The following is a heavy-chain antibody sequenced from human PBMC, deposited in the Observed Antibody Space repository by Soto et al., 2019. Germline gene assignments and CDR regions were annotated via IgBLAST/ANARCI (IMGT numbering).Heavy chain of an antibody. J-gene: IGHJ6*02. CDR1: GYTFTSYG. D-gene: IGHD6-13*01. V-gene: IGHV1-18*01. Sequence: QVQLVQSGAEVKKPGASVKVSCKASGYTFTSYGISWVRQAPGQGLEWMGWISAYNGNTNYAQKLQGRVTMTTDTSTSTAYMELRSLRSDDAAVYYCARVGVYEQLVLYYYYYGMDVWGQGTTVTVSS. CDR2: ISAYNGNT. CDR3: ARVGVYEQLVLYYYYYGMDV.